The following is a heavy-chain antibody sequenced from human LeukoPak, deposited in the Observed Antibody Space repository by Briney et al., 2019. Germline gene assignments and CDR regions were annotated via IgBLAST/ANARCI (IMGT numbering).Heavy chain of an antibody. CDR1: GFTFSSHS. J-gene: IGHJ4*03. CDR3: AGDQSPYCSGACYCDIDL. V-gene: IGHV3-48*01. CDR2: MGHAGSPT. D-gene: IGHD2-21*01. Sequence: GGSLRLSCEASGFTFSSHSMTWVREAPGKTLEWISYMGHAGSPTHYADSVGDRFTISRDNARNSLYLQMNSFTVEDTAVYYCAGDQSPYCSGACYCDIDLWGRGTLVTVSS.